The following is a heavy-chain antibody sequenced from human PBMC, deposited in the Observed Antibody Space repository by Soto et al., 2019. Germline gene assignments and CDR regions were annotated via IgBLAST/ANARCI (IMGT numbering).Heavy chain of an antibody. J-gene: IGHJ4*02. CDR1: GFTFSSYA. CDR2: ISGSGSTV. CDR3: AKVFYYYDSSGYYYFDY. V-gene: IGHV3-23*01. D-gene: IGHD3-22*01. Sequence: PGGSLRLSCAASGFTFSSYAVSWVRQAPGKGSEWISSISGSGSTVYDADSVKGRFTISRDNSENTLYRQMSSLRAEDTAVYYCAKVFYYYDSSGYYYFDYWGQGTLVTVAS.